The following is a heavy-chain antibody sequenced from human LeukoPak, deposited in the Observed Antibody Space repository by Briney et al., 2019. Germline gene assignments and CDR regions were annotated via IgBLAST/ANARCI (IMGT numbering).Heavy chain of an antibody. D-gene: IGHD3-3*01. J-gene: IGHJ4*02. CDR1: GFTFSSYS. CDR2: ISSSSSYI. Sequence: GGSLRLSCAASGFTFSSYSMNWVRQAPGKGLEWVSSISSSSSYIYYADSVKGRFTISRDNAKNSLYLQMNSLRAEDTAVYYCASGNYDFWSGYYGDKDFDYWGQGTLVTVSS. CDR3: ASGNYDFWSGYYGDKDFDY. V-gene: IGHV3-21*01.